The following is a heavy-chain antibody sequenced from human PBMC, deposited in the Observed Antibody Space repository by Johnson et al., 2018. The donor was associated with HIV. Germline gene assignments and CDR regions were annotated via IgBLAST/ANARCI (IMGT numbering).Heavy chain of an antibody. J-gene: IGHJ3*02. CDR2: ISGTAGDT. Sequence: VHLVESGGGLVQPGGSLRLSCAASGFTFSNYAMNWVRQAPGKGLEWVSAISGTAGDTYYPGSVKGRFTISRENAKNSLYLQMNSLRAEDTAVYYCAKDKAVVTALYDAFDIWGQGTMVTVSS. CDR3: AKDKAVVTALYDAFDI. CDR1: GFTFSNYA. V-gene: IGHV3-23*04. D-gene: IGHD2-21*02.